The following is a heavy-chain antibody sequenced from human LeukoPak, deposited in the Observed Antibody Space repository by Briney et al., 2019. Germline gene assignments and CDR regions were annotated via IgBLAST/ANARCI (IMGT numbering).Heavy chain of an antibody. CDR2: INSKTDGGTT. D-gene: IGHD6-19*01. CDR3: TPSIAVAGSLDY. J-gene: IGHJ4*02. V-gene: IGHV3-15*07. CDR1: GFTFSSYS. Sequence: GVSLRLSCAASGFTFSSYSMNWVRQAPGKGLEWVGRINSKTDGGTTDYAAPVKGRFTISRDDSTNTLNLQMNSLKTEDTAVYYCTPSIAVAGSLDYWGQGTLVTVSS.